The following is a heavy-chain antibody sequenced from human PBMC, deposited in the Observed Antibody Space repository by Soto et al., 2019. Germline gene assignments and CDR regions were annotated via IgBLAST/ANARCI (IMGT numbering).Heavy chain of an antibody. CDR1: GGSFSGYY. CDR3: ARLAGYIPVHFDY. J-gene: IGHJ4*02. CDR2: INHSGST. D-gene: IGHD2-2*02. V-gene: IGHV4-34*01. Sequence: SETLSLTCAVYGGSFSGYYWSWIRQPPGKGLEWIGEINHSGSTNYNPSLKSRVTISVDTSKNQFSLKLSSVTAADTAVYYCARLAGYIPVHFDYWGQGTLVTVSS.